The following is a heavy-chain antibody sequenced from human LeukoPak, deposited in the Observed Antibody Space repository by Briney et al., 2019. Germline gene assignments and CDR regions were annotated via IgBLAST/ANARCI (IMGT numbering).Heavy chain of an antibody. J-gene: IGHJ3*02. CDR3: AASITMIDDALDM. Sequence: PGGSLRLSYAASGFTFSSYAMSWVRQAPGKGLEWVSAISGSGGSTYYADSVKGRFTISRDNSKNTLYLQMSSLRAEDTAVYYCAASITMIDDALDMWGQGTMITVSS. D-gene: IGHD3-22*01. CDR1: GFTFSSYA. CDR2: ISGSGGST. V-gene: IGHV3-23*01.